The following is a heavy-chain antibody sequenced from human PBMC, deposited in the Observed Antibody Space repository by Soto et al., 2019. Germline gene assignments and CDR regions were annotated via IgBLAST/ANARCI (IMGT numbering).Heavy chain of an antibody. CDR3: ARGYSGGYYYAMDV. CDR1: GGTFTTYA. J-gene: IGHJ6*02. V-gene: IGHV1-69*01. CDR2: IIPMYNKP. Sequence: QVQLVQSGAEVKKPGSSVRVSCQASGGTFTTYAFNWVRQAPGQGLEWMGGIIPMYNKPNYAPNFLGRVTISADPSTSTAYMELTTLRSEETAVYFCARGYSGGYYYAMDVWGQGTTVTVSS. D-gene: IGHD4-4*01.